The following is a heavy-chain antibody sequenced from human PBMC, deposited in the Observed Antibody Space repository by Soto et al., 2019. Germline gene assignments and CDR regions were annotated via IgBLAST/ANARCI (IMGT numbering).Heavy chain of an antibody. CDR3: ARDSKYSRDSDRYFEL. D-gene: IGHD6-6*01. V-gene: IGHV4-4*02. CDR1: GASLTSSHW. CDR2: IYHSGSA. Sequence: QVQLQESGPGLVKPSGTLSLSCAVSGASLTSSHWWSWVRQPPGKGLEWIGEIYHSGSANYNSSLKSRVAISVDKSKNQFSLNLTSVTAADTAVYYCARDSKYSRDSDRYFELWGRGTLVTVSS. J-gene: IGHJ2*01.